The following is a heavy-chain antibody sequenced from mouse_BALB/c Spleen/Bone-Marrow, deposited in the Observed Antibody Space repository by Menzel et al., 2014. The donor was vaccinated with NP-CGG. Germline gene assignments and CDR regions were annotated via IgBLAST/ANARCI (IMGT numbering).Heavy chain of an antibody. J-gene: IGHJ2*01. D-gene: IGHD4-1*01. CDR3: TRGWDGYYFDY. CDR1: GYTFTDYW. CDR2: IDTSDTYT. V-gene: IGHV1-69*01. Sequence: VQLQQSGAELVMPGASVKMSCKASGYTFTDYWMHWVKQRPGQGLEWIGAIDTSDTYTNYNQKFKGKATLTVDESSSTAYMRLSSLTSEDSAVYFCTRGWDGYYFDYWGQGTTLTVSS.